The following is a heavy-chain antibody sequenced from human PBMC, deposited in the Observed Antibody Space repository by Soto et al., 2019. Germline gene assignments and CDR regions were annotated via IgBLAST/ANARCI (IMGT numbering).Heavy chain of an antibody. D-gene: IGHD1-1*01. CDR1: GFTFDDYT. CDR2: ISWDGDSA. CDR3: AKGTRGNSPELDF. J-gene: IGHJ4*02. Sequence: GSLRLSCAASGFTFDDYTMHWVRQTPGKGLEWVSLISWDGDSAYYADSVRGRFTISRDNSKNSLFLQMNNVRAEDAALYFCAKGTRGNSPELDFWGQGTLVTVSS. V-gene: IGHV3-43*01.